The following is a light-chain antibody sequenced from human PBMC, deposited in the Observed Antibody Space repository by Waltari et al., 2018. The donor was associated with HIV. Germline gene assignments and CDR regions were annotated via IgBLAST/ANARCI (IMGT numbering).Light chain of an antibody. J-gene: IGLJ3*02. Sequence: ALTQPASVSGSPGQSITISCTGPTSDISAFNFVSWYQQSPGRAPKLIIFEVYSRPSGIPDRFSGSKSGVTASLTISALRAEDEADYFCSSYSARGFVVFGGGTKVTVL. CDR2: EVY. CDR3: SSYSARGFVV. V-gene: IGLV2-14*01. CDR1: TSDISAFNF.